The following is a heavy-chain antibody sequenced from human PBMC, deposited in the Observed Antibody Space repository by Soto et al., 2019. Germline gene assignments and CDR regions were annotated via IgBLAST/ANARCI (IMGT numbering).Heavy chain of an antibody. CDR3: ARYSSSWTDWWFDP. CDR1: GGSISSYY. D-gene: IGHD6-13*01. J-gene: IGHJ5*02. CDR2: IYYSGST. V-gene: IGHV4-59*01. Sequence: SETLSLTCTVSGGSISSYYWSWIRQPPGKGLEWIGYIYYSGSTNYNPSLKSRVTISVDTSKNQFSLKLSSVTAADTAVYYCARYSSSWTDWWFDPWGQGTLVTVSS.